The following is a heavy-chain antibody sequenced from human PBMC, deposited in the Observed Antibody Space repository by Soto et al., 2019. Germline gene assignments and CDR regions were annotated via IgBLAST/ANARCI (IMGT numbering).Heavy chain of an antibody. CDR3: ATRYCSSTSCYDSYYYGMDV. CDR1: GFTFNSYA. D-gene: IGHD2-2*01. CDR2: ISYDGSNK. J-gene: IGHJ6*02. V-gene: IGHV3-30-3*01. Sequence: QVQLVETGGGVVQPGRSLRLSCAASGFTFNSYAMHWVRQAPGKGLEWVAVISYDGSNKYYADSVKGRFTISRDNSKNTLYLQMNSLRAEDTAVYYCATRYCSSTSCYDSYYYGMDVWGQGTTVTVSS.